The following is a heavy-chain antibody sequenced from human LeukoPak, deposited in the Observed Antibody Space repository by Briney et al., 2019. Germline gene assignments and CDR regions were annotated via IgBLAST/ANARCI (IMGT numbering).Heavy chain of an antibody. CDR3: ARGTYYYEF. D-gene: IGHD3/OR15-3a*01. Sequence: GGSLRLSCAASKFTFSDYYMTWVRQAPGKGPEWVAYMNQFGTEIKYLDSVKGRFTISRDNAKNSLYLWMTSLTADVTAVYYCARGTYYYEFWGQGTLVIVSS. J-gene: IGHJ4*02. CDR2: MNQFGTEI. V-gene: IGHV3-7*04. CDR1: KFTFSDYY.